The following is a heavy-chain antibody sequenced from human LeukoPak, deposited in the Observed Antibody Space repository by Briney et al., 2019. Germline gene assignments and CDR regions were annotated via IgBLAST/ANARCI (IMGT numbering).Heavy chain of an antibody. D-gene: IGHD5-12*01. CDR3: ARDRSEDSGYRSYFDY. Sequence: GGSLRLSCAASGFTFDDYTMHWVRQAPGKGLEWASLISWDGGSTYYADSVKGRFTISRDNAKNSLYLQMNSLRAEDTAVYYCARDRSEDSGYRSYFDYWGQGTLVTVSS. J-gene: IGHJ4*02. CDR2: ISWDGGST. V-gene: IGHV3-43*01. CDR1: GFTFDDYT.